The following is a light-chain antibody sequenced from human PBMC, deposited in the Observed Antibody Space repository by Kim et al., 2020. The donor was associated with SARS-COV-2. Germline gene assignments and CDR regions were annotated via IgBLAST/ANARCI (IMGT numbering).Light chain of an antibody. V-gene: IGLV10-54*02. Sequence: QAGLTQPPSVSKGLRQTATLTCTGNSNIVGNQGAAWLQQHQGHPPKLLSYRNNNRPSGISERFSASRSGNTASLTITGLQPGDEADYCCSALDSSLSARVFGGGTQLTVL. CDR3: SALDSSLSARV. CDR1: SNIVGNQG. J-gene: IGLJ3*02. CDR2: RNN.